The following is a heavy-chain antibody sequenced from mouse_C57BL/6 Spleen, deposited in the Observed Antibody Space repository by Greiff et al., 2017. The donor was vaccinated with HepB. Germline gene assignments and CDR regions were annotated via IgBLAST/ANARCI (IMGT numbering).Heavy chain of an antibody. CDR3: ATDRGFAY. CDR1: GFSFTSYG. J-gene: IGHJ3*01. Sequence: VQLQQSGPGLVQPSQSLSITCTVSGFSFTSYGVHWVRQSPGKGLEWLGVIWSGGSTDYNAAFISRLSISKDNSKSQCFFKMNSLQADDTAIYYCATDRGFAYWGQGTLVTVSA. V-gene: IGHV2-2*01. CDR2: IWSGGST.